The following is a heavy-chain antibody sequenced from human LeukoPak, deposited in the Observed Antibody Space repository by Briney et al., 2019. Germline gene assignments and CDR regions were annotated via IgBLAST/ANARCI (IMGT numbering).Heavy chain of an antibody. CDR1: GGSISSGDYY. J-gene: IGHJ4*02. Sequence: PSETLSLTCTVSGGSISSGDYYWGWIRQPPGKGLEWIGRIYHSGSTFYNLSLKSRVTISVDTSKNQFSLKLSSVTAADTAVYYCARGGTMTTVPLWGQGTLVTVSS. D-gene: IGHD4-17*01. V-gene: IGHV4-39*01. CDR3: ARGGTMTTVPL. CDR2: IYHSGST.